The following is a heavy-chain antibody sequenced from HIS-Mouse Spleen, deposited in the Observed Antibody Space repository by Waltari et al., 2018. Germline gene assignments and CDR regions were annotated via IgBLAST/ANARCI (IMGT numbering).Heavy chain of an antibody. J-gene: IGHJ2*01. CDR1: GGSISRSSYY. CDR2: IYYSGST. Sequence: QLQLQESGPGLVTPSETLSLTCTVAGGSISRSSYYWGWSRQPPGKGLEWIGSIYYSGSTYYNPSLKSRVTISVDTSKNQFSLKLSSVTAADTAVYYCAREIPYSSSWYDWYFDLWGRGTLVTVSS. V-gene: IGHV4-39*07. D-gene: IGHD6-13*01. CDR3: AREIPYSSSWYDWYFDL.